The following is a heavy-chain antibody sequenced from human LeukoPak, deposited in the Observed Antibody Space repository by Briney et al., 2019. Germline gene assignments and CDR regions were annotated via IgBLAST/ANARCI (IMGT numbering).Heavy chain of an antibody. CDR1: GFTFSSSS. CDR3: AKGSGWYA. D-gene: IGHD6-19*01. V-gene: IGHV3-23*01. J-gene: IGHJ5*02. Sequence: GGSLRLSCAASGFTFSSSSMSWVRQAPGKGLEWVSVISGSGGSTDYADSVKGRFTISRDNSKNTPYLQMNSLRAEDTAVYYCAKGSGWYAWGQGTLVTVSS. CDR2: ISGSGGST.